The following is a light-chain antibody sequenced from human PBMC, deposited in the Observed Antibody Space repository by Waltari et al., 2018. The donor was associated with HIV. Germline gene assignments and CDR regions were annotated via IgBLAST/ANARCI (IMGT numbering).Light chain of an antibody. Sequence: EVVMTQSPATLSVSPGDAATLSSRASQNVSTNLAWYQQRPGQAPRLVVSAASTRAADIPARFSGSGSATEFTLTISSVQSDDFAFYFCQPYDKGPPYTFGQGTKLEIK. CDR2: AAS. CDR1: QNVSTN. V-gene: IGKV3-15*01. CDR3: QPYDKGPPYT. J-gene: IGKJ2*01.